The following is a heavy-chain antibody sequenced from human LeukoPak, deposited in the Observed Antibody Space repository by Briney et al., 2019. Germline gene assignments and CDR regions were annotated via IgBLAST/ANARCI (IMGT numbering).Heavy chain of an antibody. CDR3: AAVLSGGSGSYDY. Sequence: ASVKVSCKASGYTFTSYYMHWVRQAPGQGLEWMGIINPSGGSTSYAQKFQERVTITRDMSTSTAYMELSSLRSEDTAVYYCAAVLSGGSGSYDYWGQGTLVTVSS. J-gene: IGHJ4*02. CDR1: GYTFTSYY. D-gene: IGHD1-26*01. V-gene: IGHV1-46*01. CDR2: INPSGGST.